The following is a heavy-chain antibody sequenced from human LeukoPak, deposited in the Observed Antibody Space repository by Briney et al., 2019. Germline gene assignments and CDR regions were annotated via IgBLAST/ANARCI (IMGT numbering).Heavy chain of an antibody. Sequence: GGSLRLSCAVSGITLSNYGMTWVRQAPGKGLEWVAGLSGSGGSTNYADSVKGRFTISRDNAKNTLYLQMNSLRAEDTAVYYCAKDHYYDSSGYYLPEYFQHWGQGTTVTVSS. CDR2: LSGSGGST. J-gene: IGHJ1*01. V-gene: IGHV3-23*01. D-gene: IGHD3-22*01. CDR1: GITLSNYG. CDR3: AKDHYYDSSGYYLPEYFQH.